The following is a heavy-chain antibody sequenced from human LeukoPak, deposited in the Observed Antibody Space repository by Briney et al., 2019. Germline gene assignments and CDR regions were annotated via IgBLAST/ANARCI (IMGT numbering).Heavy chain of an antibody. CDR3: RAKGDY. Sequence: GGSLRLSCAASGFTFSSYGMHWVRQAPGKGLEWVAFIRYDGSDDYYADSVKGRFTISRDISKNTLYLQMNSLRAEDTAVYYCRAKGDYWGQGTLVTVSS. CDR2: IRYDGSDD. V-gene: IGHV3-30*02. J-gene: IGHJ4*02. CDR1: GFTFSSYG.